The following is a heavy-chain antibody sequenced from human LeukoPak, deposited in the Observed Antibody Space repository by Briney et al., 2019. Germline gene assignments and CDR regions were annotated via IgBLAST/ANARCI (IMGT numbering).Heavy chain of an antibody. CDR3: ARGEMATPVDYGMDV. D-gene: IGHD5-24*01. CDR2: ISGSGGST. V-gene: IGHV3-23*01. CDR1: GFTFSSYA. Sequence: GGSLRLSCAASGFTFSSYAMSWVRQAPGKGLEWVSAISGSGGSTYYADSVKGRFTISRDNSKNTLYLQMNSLRAEDTAVYYCARGEMATPVDYGMDVWGQGTTVTVSS. J-gene: IGHJ6*02.